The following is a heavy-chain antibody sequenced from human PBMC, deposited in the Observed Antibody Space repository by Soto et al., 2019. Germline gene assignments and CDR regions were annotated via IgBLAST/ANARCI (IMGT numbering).Heavy chain of an antibody. Sequence: EVQLLESGGDLVQPGGSLRLSCAASGFTFSSYAMSWVRQAPGKGLGWVSTISGRGDDTYYTDSVKGRFTISRDNSKNTLYVHMNSRRAEDTAVYYCARAQPTYSSSYFDYWGQGTLVTVSS. CDR3: ARAQPTYSSSYFDY. J-gene: IGHJ4*02. V-gene: IGHV3-23*01. D-gene: IGHD3-22*01. CDR1: GFTFSSYA. CDR2: ISGRGDDT.